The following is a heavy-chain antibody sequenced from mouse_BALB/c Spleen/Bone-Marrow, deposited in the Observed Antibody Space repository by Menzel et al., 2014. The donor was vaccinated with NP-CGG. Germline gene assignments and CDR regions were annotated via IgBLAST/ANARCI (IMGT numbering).Heavy chain of an antibody. CDR3: AREDYGKGFAY. CDR1: GYAFTSYN. V-gene: IGHV1S135*01. CDR2: IDPYNGGT. Sequence: VQLKHSGPELVKPGASVKVSCKASGYAFTSYNVYWVKQSHGKSLEWIGHIDPYNGGTSYNQKFKGKATLTVDKSSSTAYMHLNSLTSEDSAVYYCAREDYGKGFAYRGQGTLVTVSA. J-gene: IGHJ3*01. D-gene: IGHD1-1*01.